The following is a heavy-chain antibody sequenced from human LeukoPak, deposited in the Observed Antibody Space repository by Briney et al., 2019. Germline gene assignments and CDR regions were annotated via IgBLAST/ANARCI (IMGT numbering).Heavy chain of an antibody. CDR2: ISSSGSTI. D-gene: IGHD5-18*01. Sequence: QPGGSLRLSCAASGFTFSSYEMNWVRQAPGKGLEWVSYISSSGSTIHYADSVKGRFTISRDNAKNSLYLQMNSLRAEDTAVYYCARDWAMVSNWGQGTLVTVSS. CDR1: GFTFSSYE. J-gene: IGHJ4*02. CDR3: ARDWAMVSN. V-gene: IGHV3-48*03.